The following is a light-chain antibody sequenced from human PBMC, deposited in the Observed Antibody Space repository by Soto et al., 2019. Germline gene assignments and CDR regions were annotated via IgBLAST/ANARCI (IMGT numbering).Light chain of an antibody. CDR2: AAS. CDR3: QKYDDVPYT. CDR1: QSIIRY. Sequence: QMTQSPSSLSASVGDRVTITCRASQSIIRYLAWYQQNPGKPPKLLIYAASTLQSGVPSRFSGSGSATDFTLTISGLQPEDGATYYCQKYDDVPYTFGQG. J-gene: IGKJ2*01. V-gene: IGKV1-27*01.